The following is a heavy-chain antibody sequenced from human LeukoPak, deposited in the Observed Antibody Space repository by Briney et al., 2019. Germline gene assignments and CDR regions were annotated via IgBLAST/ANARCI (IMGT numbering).Heavy chain of an antibody. CDR1: GYTFTSYD. CDR2: MNPNSGNT. Sequence: GASVKVSCKASGYTFTSYDINWVRQATGQGLEWMGWMNPNSGNTGYAQKFQGRVTMTRNTSISTAYMELSSLRSEDTAVYYCARCYGDYGYFDLWGRGTLVTVSS. J-gene: IGHJ2*01. D-gene: IGHD4-17*01. CDR3: ARCYGDYGYFDL. V-gene: IGHV1-8*01.